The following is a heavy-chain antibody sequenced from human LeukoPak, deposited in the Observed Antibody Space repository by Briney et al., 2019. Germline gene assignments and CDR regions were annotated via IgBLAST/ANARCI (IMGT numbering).Heavy chain of an antibody. Sequence: GGSLRLSCVASGFTCNTLWMTWVRQAPGKGLEWVAHIKHDGGEEYYVNSVKGRFTISRDNAKNSLYLEMDSLRPDDTAVYFCVREREPLSDFDYWGQGTLVTVSS. CDR1: GFTCNTLW. CDR3: VREREPLSDFDY. D-gene: IGHD1-14*01. J-gene: IGHJ4*02. V-gene: IGHV3-7*01. CDR2: IKHDGGEE.